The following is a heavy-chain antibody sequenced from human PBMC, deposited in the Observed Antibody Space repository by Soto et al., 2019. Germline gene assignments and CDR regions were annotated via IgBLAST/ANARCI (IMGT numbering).Heavy chain of an antibody. CDR3: AKRRGAGGHFDY. CDR2: VSIGGST. Sequence: GGSLRLSCAASGFTFSSYAMGWVRQGPGNGLEWVAVVSIGGSTHYADSVRGRFTISRDNSKNTLSLQMNSLTAEDTAVYFCAKRRGAGGHFDYWGQGXLVTVYS. V-gene: IGHV3-23*01. D-gene: IGHD2-15*01. J-gene: IGHJ4*02. CDR1: GFTFSSYA.